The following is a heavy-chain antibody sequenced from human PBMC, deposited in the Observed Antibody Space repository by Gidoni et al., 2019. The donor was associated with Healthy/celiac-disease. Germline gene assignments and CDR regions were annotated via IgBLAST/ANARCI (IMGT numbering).Heavy chain of an antibody. Sequence: EVQLLESGGGLVQPGGSLGRPCAAPGSTFSIYAIGWVRQAPGTGLEWVSAISSSGGSTYYADSVKGRFNISGDNSKNTLYLQMNSLRAEDTAVYYCAKVGGYLWFDYWGQGTLVTVSS. J-gene: IGHJ4*02. CDR1: GSTFSIYA. CDR2: ISSSGGST. CDR3: AKVGGYLWFDY. V-gene: IGHV3-23*01. D-gene: IGHD1-26*01.